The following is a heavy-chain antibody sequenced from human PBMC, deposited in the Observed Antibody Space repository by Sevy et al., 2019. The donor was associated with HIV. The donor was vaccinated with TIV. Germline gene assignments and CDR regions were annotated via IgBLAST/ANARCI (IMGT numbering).Heavy chain of an antibody. J-gene: IGHJ4*02. CDR1: GYRFISYW. CDR2: IYPGDSDI. V-gene: IGHV5-51*01. D-gene: IGHD3-22*01. CDR3: ARRGFDSSGYPQHYFDY. Sequence: GESLKISCKGSGYRFISYWIGWVRQMPGKGLEWGGSIYPGDSDIRYSPSFQGQVTISADKSISTAYLQWSSLQASDTAMYFCARRGFDSSGYPQHYFDYWGQGTLVTVSS.